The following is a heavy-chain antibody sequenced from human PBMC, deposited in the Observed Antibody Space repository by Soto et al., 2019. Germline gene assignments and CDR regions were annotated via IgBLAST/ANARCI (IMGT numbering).Heavy chain of an antibody. Sequence: SQTLSLTCAISGDSVSGNSAAWNWIRQSPSRGLEWLGRTYYRSKWYNDYAVSVKSRITVTPDTSKNQFSLHLNSVTPEDTAVYYCARQFPYYDSSVRYFDYRCQGALLTVST. V-gene: IGHV6-1*01. D-gene: IGHD3-16*01. CDR3: ARQFPYYDSSVRYFDY. CDR1: GDSVSGNSAA. CDR2: TYYRSKWYN. J-gene: IGHJ4*02.